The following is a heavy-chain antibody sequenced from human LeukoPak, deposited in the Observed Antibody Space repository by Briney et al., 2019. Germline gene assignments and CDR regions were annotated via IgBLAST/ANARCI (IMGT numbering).Heavy chain of an antibody. Sequence: PGGSLRLSCAASGFTFDDYAMHWVRQAPGKGLEWVSGISWNSGSIGYADSVKGRFTISRDNAKNSLYLQMNSLRAEDTALYYCAKALYSSGWAGEFDYWGQGTLVTVSS. CDR2: ISWNSGSI. D-gene: IGHD6-19*01. CDR3: AKALYSSGWAGEFDY. V-gene: IGHV3-9*01. J-gene: IGHJ4*02. CDR1: GFTFDDYA.